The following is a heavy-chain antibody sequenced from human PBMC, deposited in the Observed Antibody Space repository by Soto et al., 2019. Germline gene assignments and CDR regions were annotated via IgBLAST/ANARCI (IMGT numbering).Heavy chain of an antibody. CDR1: GFTFSSYG. CDR3: AKGDDYGDYVGDWYFDL. V-gene: IGHV3-30*18. Sequence: QVQLVESGGGVVQPGRSLRLSCAASGFTFSSYGMHWVRQAPGKGLEWVAVISYDGSNKYYADSVKGRFTISRDNSKNTLYLQKNSLRAEDTAVYYCAKGDDYGDYVGDWYFDLWGRGTLVTVSS. J-gene: IGHJ2*01. D-gene: IGHD4-17*01. CDR2: ISYDGSNK.